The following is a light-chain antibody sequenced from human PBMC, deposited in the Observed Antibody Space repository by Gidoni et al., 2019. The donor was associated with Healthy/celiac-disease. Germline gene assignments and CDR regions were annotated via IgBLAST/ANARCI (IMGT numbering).Light chain of an antibody. J-gene: IGLJ2*01. Sequence: QSVLTQPPSVSGAPRQRVTISCTGSSSNIGAGYDVHWYQQLPGTSPKLHIYGNINRPSGVPDRFSGSKSGTSASLAITGLQAEDEADYYCQSYDSSLSGHVVFGGGTKLTVL. CDR3: QSYDSSLSGHVV. CDR1: SSNIGAGYD. CDR2: GNI. V-gene: IGLV1-40*01.